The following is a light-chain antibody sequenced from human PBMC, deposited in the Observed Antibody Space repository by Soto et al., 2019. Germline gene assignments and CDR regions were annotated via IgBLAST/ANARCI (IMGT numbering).Light chain of an antibody. CDR1: ESISGW. CDR3: QHYSSYST. CDR2: KAS. J-gene: IGKJ2*01. Sequence: DIQLTQSPSTLSASVGDRVTITCRASESISGWLAWYQQKPGKPPNLLMDKASRSESGAPSRFSVSGSGTEFTLTITSLQPDDFATYYCQHYSSYSTFGQGTKLEI. V-gene: IGKV1-5*03.